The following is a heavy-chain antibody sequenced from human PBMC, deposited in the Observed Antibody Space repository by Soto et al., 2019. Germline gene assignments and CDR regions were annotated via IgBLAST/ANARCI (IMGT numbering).Heavy chain of an antibody. Sequence: SETLSLTCTVSGGSISSGGYYWSWIRQHPGKGLEWIGYIYYSGSTYYNPSLKSRVTISVDTSKNQFSLKLSSVTAADTAVYYCARVGAYCVSTSCHDYWGQGTLVTVSS. CDR1: GGSISSGGYY. CDR3: ARVGAYCVSTSCHDY. J-gene: IGHJ4*02. D-gene: IGHD2-2*01. V-gene: IGHV4-31*03. CDR2: IYYSGST.